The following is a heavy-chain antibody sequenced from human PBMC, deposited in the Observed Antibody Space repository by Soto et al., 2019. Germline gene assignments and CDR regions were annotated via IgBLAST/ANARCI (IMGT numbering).Heavy chain of an antibody. D-gene: IGHD6-6*01. CDR3: AREGGRIAARPHFDY. J-gene: IGHJ4*02. CDR2: IIPILGIA. Sequence: SVKVSCKASGGTFSSYTISWVRQAPGQGLEWMGRIIPILGIANYAQKFQGRVTITADKSTSTAYMELSSLRSEDTAVYYCAREGGRIAARPHFDYWGQGTLVTVSS. V-gene: IGHV1-69*04. CDR1: GGTFSSYT.